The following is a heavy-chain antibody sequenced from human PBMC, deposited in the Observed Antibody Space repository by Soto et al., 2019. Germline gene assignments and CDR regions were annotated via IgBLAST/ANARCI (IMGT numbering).Heavy chain of an antibody. CDR3: ARAPLN. CDR2: IYYSGST. Sequence: QVHLEESGPGLLKPSQTLSLTCTVSGASVSSGGYYWTWIRQHPGKGLEWIGYIYYSGSTYSNPSLKSRVTISVDTSKNQFSLKLSSVTAADTAVYYCARAPLNWGQGPLVTVSS. J-gene: IGHJ4*02. CDR1: GASVSSGGYY. V-gene: IGHV4-31*03.